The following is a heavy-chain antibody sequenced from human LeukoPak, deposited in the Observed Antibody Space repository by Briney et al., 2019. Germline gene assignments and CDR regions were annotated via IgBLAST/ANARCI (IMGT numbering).Heavy chain of an antibody. CDR1: GGSISSGSYY. J-gene: IGHJ3*02. CDR2: IYYSGST. Sequence: SETLSLTCTVSGGSISSGSYYWSWIRQPPGKGLEWIGSIYYSGSTYYNPSLKSRVTISVDTSKNQFSLKLRSVTAADTAVYYCARDGLWIQNAFDIWGQGTMVTVSS. CDR3: ARDGLWIQNAFDI. V-gene: IGHV4-39*07. D-gene: IGHD5-18*01.